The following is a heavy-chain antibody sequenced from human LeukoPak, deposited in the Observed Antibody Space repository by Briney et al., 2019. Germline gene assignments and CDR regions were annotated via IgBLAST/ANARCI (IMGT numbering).Heavy chain of an antibody. Sequence: PGGSLRLSCAASGFTFSSYAMSWVRQAPGKELEWVPAISGSGGSTYYADSVKGRFTISRDNSKNTLYLQMNSLRAEDTAVYYCAKSVDTAMVPPFDYWGQGTLVTVSS. CDR3: AKSVDTAMVPPFDY. CDR1: GFTFSSYA. J-gene: IGHJ4*02. D-gene: IGHD5-18*01. V-gene: IGHV3-23*01. CDR2: ISGSGGST.